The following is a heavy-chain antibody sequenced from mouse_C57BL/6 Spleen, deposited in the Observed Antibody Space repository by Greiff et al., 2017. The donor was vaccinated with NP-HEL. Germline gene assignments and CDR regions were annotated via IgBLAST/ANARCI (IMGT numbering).Heavy chain of an antibody. D-gene: IGHD1-1*01. CDR3: SYGSSYGYFDD. CDR1: GYTFTDYE. CDR2: IDPETGGT. V-gene: IGHV1-15*01. Sequence: QVQLKQSGAELVRPGASVTLSCKASGYTFTDYEMHWVKQTPVHGLEWIGAIDPETGGTAYNQKFKGKAILTADKSSSTAYMELRSLTSEDSAVYYCSYGSSYGYFDDWGTGTPVTVSS. J-gene: IGHJ1*03.